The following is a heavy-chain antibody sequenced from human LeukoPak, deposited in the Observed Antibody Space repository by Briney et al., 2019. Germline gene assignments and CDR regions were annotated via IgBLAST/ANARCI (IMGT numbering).Heavy chain of an antibody. J-gene: IGHJ4*02. Sequence: PSETLSLTCTVSGGSISSGSHYYQWIRQHPGKGLEWIGYIYYTGSTYYDPSLKSRVAISVDTSKNQFSLKLSSVTAADTAVYYCARGDGYDDPILYYWGQGTLVTVSS. V-gene: IGHV4-31*03. CDR1: GGSISSGSHY. CDR3: ARGDGYDDPILYY. D-gene: IGHD5-24*01. CDR2: IYYTGST.